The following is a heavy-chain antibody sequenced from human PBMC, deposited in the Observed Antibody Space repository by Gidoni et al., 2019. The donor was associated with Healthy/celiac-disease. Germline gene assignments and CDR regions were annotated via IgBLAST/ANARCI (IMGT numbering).Heavy chain of an antibody. CDR1: GYTFTSYY. CDR3: ARVAPSGYQDY. J-gene: IGHJ4*02. V-gene: IGHV1-46*03. CDR2: INPSGGRT. D-gene: IGHD3-22*01. Sequence: VQLVQSGAEVKNPGASVKVSCKASGYTFTSYYMHWVRQAPGQGLEWMGIINPSGGRTSYAQKFQGRVTMTRDTSTSTVYMEMSSLRSEDTAVYYCARVAPSGYQDYWGQGTLVTVSS.